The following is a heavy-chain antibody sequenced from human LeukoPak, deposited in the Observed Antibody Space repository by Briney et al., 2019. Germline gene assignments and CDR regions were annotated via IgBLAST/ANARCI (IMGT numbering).Heavy chain of an antibody. V-gene: IGHV3-9*01. CDR1: GFTFDDYA. CDR3: AKDSAFDI. CDR2: ISWNSGSI. J-gene: IGHJ3*02. Sequence: PGRSLRLSCAAFGFTFDDYAMHWVRQAPGKGLEWVSGISWNSGSIGYADSVKGRFTISRDNAKNSLYLQMNSLRAEDTALYYCAKDSAFDIWGQGTMVTVSS.